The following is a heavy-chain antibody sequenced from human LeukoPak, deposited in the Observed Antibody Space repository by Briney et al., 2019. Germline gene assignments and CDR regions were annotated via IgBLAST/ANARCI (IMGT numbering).Heavy chain of an antibody. CDR1: GFTFNTYA. V-gene: IGHV3-15*01. CDR3: ATDLRGRGPNPLSSRIDY. CDR2: IKCKTDGGTT. Sequence: PGGSLRLSCAASGFTFNTYAMTWVRQAPGTGLEWVGRIKCKTDGGTTDYAAPVKGRFTISRDDSKNTLYLQMNSLKSDDTAVYYCATDLRGRGPNPLSSRIDYWGQGTLVTVSS. D-gene: IGHD2/OR15-2a*01. J-gene: IGHJ4*02.